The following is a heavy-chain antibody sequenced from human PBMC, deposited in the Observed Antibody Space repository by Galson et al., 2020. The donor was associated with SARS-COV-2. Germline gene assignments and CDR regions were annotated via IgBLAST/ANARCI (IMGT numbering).Heavy chain of an antibody. CDR2: INTHGNST. CDR3: ARQSAMDV. Sequence: ALHGESLKISCAGPGLTFGSYWMHWVRQAPGKGLVWVSRINTHGNSTNYADSVRGRFTISRDNAKNTLYLQMDSLRVEDTAVYYCARQSAMDVWGHGTTVTVSS. V-gene: IGHV3-74*01. CDR1: GLTFGSYW. J-gene: IGHJ6*02.